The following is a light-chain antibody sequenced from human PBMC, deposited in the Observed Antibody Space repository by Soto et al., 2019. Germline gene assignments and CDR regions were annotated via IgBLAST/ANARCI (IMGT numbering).Light chain of an antibody. J-gene: IGLJ1*01. CDR1: SSDIRGYNY. V-gene: IGLV2-8*01. CDR3: SSYAGSNDV. CDR2: EVT. Sequence: QSALTQPPSASGSPGQSVTISCTGTSSDIRGYNYVSWFQQHPGKAPKLMIYEVTKRPSGVPDRFSGSKSGNTASLTVSGLQAEDEADYYCSSYAGSNDVFGTGTKLTVL.